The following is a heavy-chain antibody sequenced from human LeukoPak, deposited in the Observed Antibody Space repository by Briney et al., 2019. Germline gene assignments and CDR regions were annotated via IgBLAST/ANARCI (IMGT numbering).Heavy chain of an antibody. D-gene: IGHD3-22*01. V-gene: IGHV4-59*01. Sequence: SETLSLTCTVSGGSISSYYWSWIRQPPGKGLEWIGYIYYSGSTNYNPSLKSRVTISVDTSKNQFSLKLSSVTAADTAVYYYARDTHYYDSSGLSRAFDIWGQGTMVTVSS. CDR3: ARDTHYYDSSGLSRAFDI. J-gene: IGHJ3*02. CDR2: IYYSGST. CDR1: GGSISSYY.